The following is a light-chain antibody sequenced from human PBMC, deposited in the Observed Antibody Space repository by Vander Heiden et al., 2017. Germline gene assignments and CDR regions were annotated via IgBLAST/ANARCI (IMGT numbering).Light chain of an antibody. V-gene: IGKV2-28*01. CDR2: LGS. J-gene: IGKJ5*01. Sequence: DVVMTQSPLSLLFTPGEPASISCSSSQSLLHSNGYNYLDWYLQKPGQSPQLLIYLGSNRASGVPDRFSGSGSGTDFTLKISRVEAEDVGVYYCLQALQAISFGQGTRLEIK. CDR1: QSLLHSNGYNY. CDR3: LQALQAIS.